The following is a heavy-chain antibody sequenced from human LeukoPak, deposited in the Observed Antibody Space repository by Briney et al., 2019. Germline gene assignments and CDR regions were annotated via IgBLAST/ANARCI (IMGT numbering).Heavy chain of an antibody. CDR3: AGALYYNYYETRYFAY. CDR1: GFTVRSNY. V-gene: IGHV3-53*01. D-gene: IGHD3-22*01. CDR2: IYSDGSA. J-gene: IGHJ4*02. Sequence: PGGSLRLSCTASGFTVRSNYMFWVRQAPGKGLECVSVIYSDGSAYYADSVKGRFTISRDSSMNTLFLQMNGLRAEDTAMYYCAGALYYNYYETRYFAYWGQGTPVTVSS.